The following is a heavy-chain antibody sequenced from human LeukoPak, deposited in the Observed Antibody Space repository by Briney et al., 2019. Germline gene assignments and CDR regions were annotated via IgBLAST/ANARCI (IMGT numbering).Heavy chain of an antibody. J-gene: IGHJ4*02. CDR2: ISYDGSNK. V-gene: IGHV3-30*18. CDR3: AKTSRITYFDY. Sequence: GGSLRLSCAASGFTFSSYEMNWVRQAPGKGLEWVAVISYDGSNKYYADSVKGRFTISRDNSKNTLYLQMNSLRAEDTAVYYCAKTSRITYFDYWGQGTLVTVSS. D-gene: IGHD1-20*01. CDR1: GFTFSSYE.